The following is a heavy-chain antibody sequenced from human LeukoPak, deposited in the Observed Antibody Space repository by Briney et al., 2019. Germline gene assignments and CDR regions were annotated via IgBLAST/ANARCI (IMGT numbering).Heavy chain of an antibody. CDR1: GGSLSGHY. Sequence: SETLSLTCGVYGGSLSGHYWSWIRQPPGKGLEWLGEINHSGSANYNSSLKSRVSISVDTSRNHFSLRLNSVTAADTALYFCARGRKDVAIVPTAVLGVWFDPWGQGTLVTVSS. V-gene: IGHV4-34*01. CDR2: INHSGSA. CDR3: ARGRKDVAIVPTAVLGVWFDP. J-gene: IGHJ5*02. D-gene: IGHD2-15*01.